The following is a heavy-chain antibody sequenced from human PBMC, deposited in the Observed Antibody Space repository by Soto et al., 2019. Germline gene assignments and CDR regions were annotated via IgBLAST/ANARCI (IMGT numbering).Heavy chain of an antibody. CDR3: ARGRVEGRWYYYYYYGMDV. CDR1: GYTFTSYD. D-gene: IGHD2-15*01. Sequence: ASVKVSCKASGYTFTSYDINWVRQATGQGLEWMGWMNPNSGNTGYAQKFQGRVTMTRNTSISTAYMELSSLRSEDTAVYYCARGRVEGRWYYYYYYGMDVWGQGTTVTVSS. V-gene: IGHV1-8*01. CDR2: MNPNSGNT. J-gene: IGHJ6*02.